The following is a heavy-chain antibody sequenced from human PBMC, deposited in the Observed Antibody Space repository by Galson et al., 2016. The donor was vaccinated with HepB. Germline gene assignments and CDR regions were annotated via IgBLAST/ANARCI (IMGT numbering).Heavy chain of an antibody. J-gene: IGHJ6*02. V-gene: IGHV2-70*01. CDR3: ARAYSSGWFYGMYV. Sequence: PALVKPTQTLTLTCTFSGFSLSTGGVCVTWIRQPPGKALEWLALIDWDDDKYYSTSLKTRLTSSKDTSKHQVVLTMTNMDPVDTATYYCARAYSSGWFYGMYVWGQGTTVTVSS. CDR1: GFSLSTGGVC. D-gene: IGHD6-19*01. CDR2: IDWDDDK.